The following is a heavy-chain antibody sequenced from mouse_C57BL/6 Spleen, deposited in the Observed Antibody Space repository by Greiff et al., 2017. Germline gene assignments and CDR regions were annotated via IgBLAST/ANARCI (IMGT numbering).Heavy chain of an antibody. CDR3: ARWDYDYDGGYAMDD. CDR1: GYAFSSSW. J-gene: IGHJ4*01. V-gene: IGHV1-82*01. Sequence: VQLQESGPELVKPGASVKISCKASGYAFSSSWMNWVKQRPGKGLEWIGRIYPGDGDTNYNGKFKGKATLTADKSSSTAYMQLSSLTSEDSAVYFCARWDYDYDGGYAMDDWGQGTSVTVSS. CDR2: IYPGDGDT. D-gene: IGHD2-4*01.